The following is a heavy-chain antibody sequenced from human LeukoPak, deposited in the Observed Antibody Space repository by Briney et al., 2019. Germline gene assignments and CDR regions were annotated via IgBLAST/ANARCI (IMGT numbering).Heavy chain of an antibody. V-gene: IGHV1-69*04. D-gene: IGHD3-16*01. J-gene: IGHJ3*01. CDR3: ARRWVYDKRAFDA. CDR2: IIPILSIA. CDR1: GGTFSSYA. Sequence: SVKVSCKASGGTFSSYAISWVRQAPGQGLEWMGRIIPILSIANYAQKFQGRVTITADKSTSTAYMELSSLRSEDTAVYYCARRWVYDKRAFDAWGQGTMVTVSS.